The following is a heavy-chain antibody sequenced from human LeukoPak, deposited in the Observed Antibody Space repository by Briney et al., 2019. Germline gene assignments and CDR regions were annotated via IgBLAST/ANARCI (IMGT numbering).Heavy chain of an antibody. D-gene: IGHD3-10*01. CDR1: GFXFSSYW. CDR3: ARDHADLWFGELSPFRFDY. Sequence: GGSLRLSCAASGFXFSSYWMHWVRQAPGKGLVWVSRINSDGSSTSYADSVKGRFTISRDNAKNTLYLQMNSLRAEDTAVYYCARDHADLWFGELSPFRFDYWGQGTLVTVSS. CDR2: INSDGSST. V-gene: IGHV3-74*01. J-gene: IGHJ4*02.